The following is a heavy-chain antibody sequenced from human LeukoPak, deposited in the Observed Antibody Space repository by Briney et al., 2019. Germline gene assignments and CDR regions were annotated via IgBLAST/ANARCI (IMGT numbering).Heavy chain of an antibody. CDR3: ARDLCARPHDSSGFPPDY. V-gene: IGHV3-21*01. CDR2: ISSSSSYI. D-gene: IGHD3-22*01. J-gene: IGHJ4*02. CDR1: GFTLSTYS. Sequence: KPGGSLRLSCAASGFTLSTYSMNWVRQAPGKWLEWVSSISSSSSYIYYADAVKGRFTISRDNAKNSLYLQMNSLRAEDTAVYYCARDLCARPHDSSGFPPDYWGQGTLVTVSS.